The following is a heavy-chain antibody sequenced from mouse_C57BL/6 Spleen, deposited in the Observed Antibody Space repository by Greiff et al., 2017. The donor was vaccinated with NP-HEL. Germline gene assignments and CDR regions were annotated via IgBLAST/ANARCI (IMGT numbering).Heavy chain of an antibody. D-gene: IGHD1-1*01. V-gene: IGHV1-72*01. Sequence: QVQLKQPGAELVKPGASVKLSCKASGYTFTSYWMHWVKQRPGRGLEWIGRIDPNSGGTKYNEKFKSKATLTVDKPSSTAYMQLSSLTSEDSAVYYCASNYGSSSFAYWGQGTLVTVSA. CDR2: IDPNSGGT. CDR1: GYTFTSYW. J-gene: IGHJ3*01. CDR3: ASNYGSSSFAY.